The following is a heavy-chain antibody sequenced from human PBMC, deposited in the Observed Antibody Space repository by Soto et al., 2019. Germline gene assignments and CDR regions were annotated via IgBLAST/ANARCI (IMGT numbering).Heavy chain of an antibody. CDR2: INDRGSI. J-gene: IGHJ2*01. V-gene: IGHV4-34*01. D-gene: IGHD3-9*01. CDR3: ARESHDILTGPPWVWYFDL. Sequence: QVQLQQWGDGPLMPLETLSLTCGVSGESFSGYYWAWIRQSPGKGLEWIGEINDRGSINYNPSLQSRVSISVDTSKNHYSLNLRSVTAADTAVYYCARESHDILTGPPWVWYFDLWGRGTLVTVSS. CDR1: GESFSGYY.